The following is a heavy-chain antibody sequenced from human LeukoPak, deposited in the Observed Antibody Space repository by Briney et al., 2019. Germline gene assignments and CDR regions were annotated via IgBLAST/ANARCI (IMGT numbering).Heavy chain of an antibody. CDR1: GGSISSSSYY. D-gene: IGHD6-19*01. Sequence: SETLSLTCTVSGGSISSSSYYWGWIRQPPGKGLEWIGSIYYSGSTYYNPSLKSRVTISVDTSKNQFSLKLSSVTAADTAVYYCARDSRGAVAGTHYWGQGTLVTVSS. V-gene: IGHV4-39*02. J-gene: IGHJ4*02. CDR3: ARDSRGAVAGTHY. CDR2: IYYSGST.